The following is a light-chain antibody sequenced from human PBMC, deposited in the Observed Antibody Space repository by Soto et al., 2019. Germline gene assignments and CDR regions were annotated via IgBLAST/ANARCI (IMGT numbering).Light chain of an antibody. CDR2: EVR. CDR1: SSDVGGYNY. J-gene: IGLJ2*01. V-gene: IGLV2-14*01. Sequence: QSALTQPASVSGSPGQSITISCIGSSSDVGGYNYVSWYQHHPGGVPKPMIFEVRDRPSGVSNRFSGSKSGNTAYLTISGLQAEDEADYYCSSYGGSNNLVFGGGTKLTVL. CDR3: SSYGGSNNLV.